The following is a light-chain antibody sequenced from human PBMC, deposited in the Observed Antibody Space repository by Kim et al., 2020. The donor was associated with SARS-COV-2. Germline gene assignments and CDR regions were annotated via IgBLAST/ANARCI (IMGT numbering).Light chain of an antibody. J-gene: IGKJ2*01. CDR1: QSVLYSSNNKNY. V-gene: IGKV4-1*01. CDR3: QQYYGTPYT. Sequence: RATINCKFSQSVLYSSNNKNYLAWYQQKPGQPPKLLIHWASTRESGVPDRFSGSGSGTDFTLTISSLQAEDVAVYYCQQYYGTPYTFGQGTKLEI. CDR2: WAS.